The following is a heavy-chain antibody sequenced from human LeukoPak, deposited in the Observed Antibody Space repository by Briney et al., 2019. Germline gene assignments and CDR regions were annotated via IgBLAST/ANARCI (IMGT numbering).Heavy chain of an antibody. CDR1: GGSLSNNY. D-gene: IGHD6-19*01. CDR3: TRGNGWYNY. Sequence: SETLSLTCSVSGGSLSNNYWTWIRQPPGKGLEWIGYIHYSGSTNYNPSLKSRVTISVDTSKNQFSLKLSSVTAADTAVYYRTRGNGWYNYWGQGTLVTVSS. V-gene: IGHV4-59*01. CDR2: IHYSGST. J-gene: IGHJ4*02.